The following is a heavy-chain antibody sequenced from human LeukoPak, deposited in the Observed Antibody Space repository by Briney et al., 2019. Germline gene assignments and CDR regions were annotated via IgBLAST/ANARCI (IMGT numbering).Heavy chain of an antibody. CDR1: GFTLSNYA. V-gene: IGHV3-64*03. Sequence: PGGSLRLSCSASGFTLSNYAMHWVRQAPGKGLEFVSSISFDGHGTYYTDSVKGRFTISRDTSKNTLYLQMSSLGAEDTAVYYCVKDPYGAFDIWGQGTMVTVSS. D-gene: IGHD3-16*01. CDR3: VKDPYGAFDI. J-gene: IGHJ3*02. CDR2: ISFDGHGT.